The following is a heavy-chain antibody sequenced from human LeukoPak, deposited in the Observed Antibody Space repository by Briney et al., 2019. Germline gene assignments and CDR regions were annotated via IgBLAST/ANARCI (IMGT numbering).Heavy chain of an antibody. CDR2: ISGSGGST. Sequence: GGSLRLSCAASGFTFSSYAMSWVRQAPGKGLEWVSAISGSGGSTYYADSVKGRFTISRDNSKNTLYLQMNSLRAEDMAVYYCARMVDAASSLYGSMSHWGQGILVTVSS. D-gene: IGHD2-8*01. CDR1: GFTFSSYA. J-gene: IGHJ4*02. CDR3: ARMVDAASSLYGSMSH. V-gene: IGHV3-23*01.